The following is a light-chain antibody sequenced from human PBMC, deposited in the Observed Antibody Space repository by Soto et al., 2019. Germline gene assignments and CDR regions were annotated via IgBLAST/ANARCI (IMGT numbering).Light chain of an antibody. CDR3: QQYRSSPPWT. J-gene: IGKJ1*01. CDR2: GAS. V-gene: IGKV3-20*01. CDR1: QSVSSSY. Sequence: EIVLTQSPGTLSLSPWERATLSCRASQSVSSSYLAWYQQKPGQAPRILIYGASSRATGIPDRFSGSGSGTDFTLTISRLEPEDFAVYYCQQYRSSPPWTFGQGTKVEIK.